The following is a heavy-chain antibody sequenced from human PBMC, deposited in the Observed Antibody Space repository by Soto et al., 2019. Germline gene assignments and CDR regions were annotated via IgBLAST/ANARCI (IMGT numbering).Heavy chain of an antibody. CDR2: INHSGST. Sequence: PSETLSLTCAVYGGSFSGYYWSWIRQPPGKGLEWIGEINHSGSTNYNPSLKSRVTISVDTSKNQFSLKLSSVTAADTAVYYCASGDYGDYFQYFQHWGQGTLVTVSS. J-gene: IGHJ1*01. CDR1: GGSFSGYY. D-gene: IGHD4-17*01. V-gene: IGHV4-34*01. CDR3: ASGDYGDYFQYFQH.